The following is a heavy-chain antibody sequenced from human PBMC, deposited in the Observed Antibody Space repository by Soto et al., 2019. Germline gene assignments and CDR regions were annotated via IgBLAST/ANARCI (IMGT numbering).Heavy chain of an antibody. J-gene: IGHJ4*02. Sequence: GGSLRLSCAATGFSFSSLAMSWVRQAPGKGLEWVSSISGRGVDTLYADSVKGRFTISRDNSRNTLYLQVNSLRAEDTAIYYCAKDQTDVTLFDYWGQGTLVTVSS. D-gene: IGHD2-21*02. CDR3: AKDQTDVTLFDY. V-gene: IGHV3-23*01. CDR2: ISGRGVDT. CDR1: GFSFSSLA.